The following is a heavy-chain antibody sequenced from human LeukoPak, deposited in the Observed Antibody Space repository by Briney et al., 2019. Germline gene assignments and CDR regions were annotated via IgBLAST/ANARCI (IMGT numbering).Heavy chain of an antibody. CDR2: ISSSSSYI. J-gene: IGHJ6*02. CDR3: ARHRPIVVVPRADPIYYYYGMDV. D-gene: IGHD2-2*01. CDR1: GFTFSSYS. Sequence: GGSLRLSCAASGFTFSSYSMNWVRQAPGKGLEWVSSISSSSSYIYYADSVKGRFTISRDNAKNSLYLQMNSLRAEDTAVYYCARHRPIVVVPRADPIYYYYGMDVWGQGTTVTVSS. V-gene: IGHV3-21*01.